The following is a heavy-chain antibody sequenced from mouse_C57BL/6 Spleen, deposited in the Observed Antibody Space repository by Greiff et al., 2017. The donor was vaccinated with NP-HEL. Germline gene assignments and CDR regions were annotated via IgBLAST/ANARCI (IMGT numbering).Heavy chain of an antibody. J-gene: IGHJ4*01. D-gene: IGHD2-1*01. CDR3: ARQGIYYGAMDY. Sequence: DVKLVESGGDLVKPGGSLKLSCAASGFTFSSYGMSWVRQTPDKRLEWVATISSGGSYTYYPDSVKGRFTISRDNAKNTLYLQMSSLKSEDTAMYYCARQGIYYGAMDYWGQGTSVTVSS. V-gene: IGHV5-6*02. CDR1: GFTFSSYG. CDR2: ISSGGSYT.